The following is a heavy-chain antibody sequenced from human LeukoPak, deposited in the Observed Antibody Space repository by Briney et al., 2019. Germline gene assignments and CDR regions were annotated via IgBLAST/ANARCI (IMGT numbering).Heavy chain of an antibody. CDR3: ATLWYYDILTADY. Sequence: GGSLRLSCAASGFTFSSYWTHWVRQAPGNGLVWVSRINSDGSSTSYADSVKGRFTISRDNAKNTLYLQMNSLRAEDTAVYYCATLWYYDILTADYWGQGTLVTVSS. J-gene: IGHJ4*02. D-gene: IGHD3-9*01. CDR2: INSDGSST. V-gene: IGHV3-74*01. CDR1: GFTFSSYW.